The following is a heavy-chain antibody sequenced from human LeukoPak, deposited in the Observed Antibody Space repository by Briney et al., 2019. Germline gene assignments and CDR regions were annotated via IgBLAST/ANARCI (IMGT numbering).Heavy chain of an antibody. CDR2: IYYSGST. CDR3: ARDGYSSLEY. Sequence: SGTLSLTCTVSGGSISSSSYYWGWIRQPPGKGLEWIGSIYYSGSTYYNPSLKSRVTISVDTSKNQFSLKLSSVTAADTAVYYCARDGYSSLEYWGQGTLVTVSS. J-gene: IGHJ4*02. CDR1: GGSISSSSYY. V-gene: IGHV4-39*07. D-gene: IGHD5-18*01.